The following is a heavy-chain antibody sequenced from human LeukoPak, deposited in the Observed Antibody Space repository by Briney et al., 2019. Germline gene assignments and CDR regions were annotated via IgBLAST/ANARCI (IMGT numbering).Heavy chain of an antibody. V-gene: IGHV3-74*01. J-gene: IGHJ3*02. CDR3: ASLIVGDDAFDI. CDR1: GFTFSSYW. Sequence: GGSLRLSCAASGFTFSSYWMHWVRQAPGKGLVWVSRINSDGSSTSYADSVKGRFTISRGNAKNTLYLQMNSLRAEDTAVYYCASLIVGDDAFDIWGQGTMVTVSS. D-gene: IGHD1-26*01. CDR2: INSDGSST.